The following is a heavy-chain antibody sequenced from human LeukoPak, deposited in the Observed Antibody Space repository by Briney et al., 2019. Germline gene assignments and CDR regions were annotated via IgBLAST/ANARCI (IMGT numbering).Heavy chain of an antibody. D-gene: IGHD6-13*01. CDR2: IWYDGSDK. CDR3: ARDLGIAADGNYFDY. CDR1: GFTFSNYR. Sequence: GGSLRLSCAASGFTFSNYRMNWVRQAPGKGLEWVAVIWYDGSDKYYADSVEGRFTVSRDYSKYTLNLQMNSLRAEDTAVYYCARDLGIAADGNYFDYWGQGTLVTVSS. J-gene: IGHJ4*02. V-gene: IGHV3-33*08.